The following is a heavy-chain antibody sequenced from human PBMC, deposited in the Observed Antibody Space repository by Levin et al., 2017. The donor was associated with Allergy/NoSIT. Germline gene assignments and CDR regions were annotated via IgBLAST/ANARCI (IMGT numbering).Heavy chain of an antibody. Sequence: SETLSLTCGIYDGSFNSYYWTWIRQAPGKGLDWIGEISHSGSTRYNPSLESRVTISVDKSKNQFFLKLRSETAADTAVYYCARIVSRSNSDYWGQGTLVTVSS. J-gene: IGHJ4*02. V-gene: IGHV4-34*01. D-gene: IGHD2-15*01. CDR2: ISHSGST. CDR3: ARIVSRSNSDY. CDR1: DGSFNSYY.